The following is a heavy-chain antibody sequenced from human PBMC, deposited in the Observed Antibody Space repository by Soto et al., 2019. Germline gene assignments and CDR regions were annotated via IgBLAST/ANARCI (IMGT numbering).Heavy chain of an antibody. V-gene: IGHV3-7*01. J-gene: IGHJ6*02. Sequence: GGSLRLSCEASGLVFSSFWMSWVRQSPGKGLEWVAYIKQDGSEKYYVDSVKGRFTISRDNPKSSLYLQMNNLRAEDTAVYYCARGHKGLEVWGQGTTVTVSS. CDR2: IKQDGSEK. CDR3: ARGHKGLEV. CDR1: GLVFSSFW.